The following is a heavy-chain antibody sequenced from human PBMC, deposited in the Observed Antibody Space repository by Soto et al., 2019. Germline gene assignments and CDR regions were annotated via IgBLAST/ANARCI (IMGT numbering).Heavy chain of an antibody. V-gene: IGHV3-23*01. Sequence: GGSLKLSCAASGLTFSSYAMSWVRQAPGKGLEWVSAISGSGGRTYAAAVKGRFTISRDTSNGIAYLQMNSLNIEDSAVYYCSGAESPDTAYFSLYWGQGTPVTVSS. CDR3: SGAESPDTAYFSLY. CDR2: ISGSGGRT. J-gene: IGHJ4*02. D-gene: IGHD1-26*01. CDR1: GLTFSSYA.